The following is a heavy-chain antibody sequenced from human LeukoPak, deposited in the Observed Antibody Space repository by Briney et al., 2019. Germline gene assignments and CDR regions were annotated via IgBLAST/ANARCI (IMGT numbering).Heavy chain of an antibody. CDR3: ATPDSGSYYGSLWFDP. V-gene: IGHV1-46*01. CDR1: GYTFTSYY. J-gene: IGHJ5*02. D-gene: IGHD1-26*01. Sequence: ASVKVSCKASGYTFTSYYMHWVRQAPGQGLEWMGIINPSGGSTSYAQKFQGRVTMTRDTSTSTVYMELSSLRSEDTAVYYCATPDSGSYYGSLWFDPWGQGTLVTVSS. CDR2: INPSGGST.